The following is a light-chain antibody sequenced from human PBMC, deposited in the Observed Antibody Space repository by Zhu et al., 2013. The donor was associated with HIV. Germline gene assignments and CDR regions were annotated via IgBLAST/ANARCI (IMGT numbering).Light chain of an antibody. V-gene: IGKV3-20*01. CDR1: QSVGSRS. Sequence: EIVLTQSPGTLSLSPGETATLSCRASQSVGSRSLAWYQQKPGQAPRLLIYDASIRATGIADRFSGSGYETDFTLTITRLEPEDFAVYYCQQYGSSPGWTFGQGTKVEIK. CDR3: QQYGSSPGWT. CDR2: DAS. J-gene: IGKJ1*01.